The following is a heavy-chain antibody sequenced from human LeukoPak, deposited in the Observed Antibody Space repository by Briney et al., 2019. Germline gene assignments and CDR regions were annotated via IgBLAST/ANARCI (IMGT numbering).Heavy chain of an antibody. CDR2: IYYSGST. V-gene: IGHV4-31*03. Sequence: SETLSLTCTVSGGSVSSGSYYWSWIRQHLGKGLEWIGYIYYSGSTYYNPSLKSRVTISVDTSKNQFSLKLSSVTAADTAVYYCARGRITMVRGVIITSIWFDPWGQGTLVTVSS. D-gene: IGHD3-10*01. J-gene: IGHJ5*02. CDR3: ARGRITMVRGVIITSIWFDP. CDR1: GGSVSSGSYY.